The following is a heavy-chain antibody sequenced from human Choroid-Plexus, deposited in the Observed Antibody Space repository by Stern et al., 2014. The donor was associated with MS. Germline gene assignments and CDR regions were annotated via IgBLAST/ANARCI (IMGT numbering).Heavy chain of an antibody. J-gene: IGHJ5*02. CDR3: AKDRQYLTYFFDH. Sequence: VQLEESGGGVVQHGRPLRLSCVASGFTFGSCAMNWVRQAPGKGLEWVAGVSYDGSNKYYADSVNGRFTISSDNSQNTLYMQMSSLRPEDTAVYYCAKDRQYLTYFFDHWGQGSLVTVSS. V-gene: IGHV3-30*18. CDR1: GFTFGSCA. CDR2: VSYDGSNK. D-gene: IGHD2/OR15-2a*01.